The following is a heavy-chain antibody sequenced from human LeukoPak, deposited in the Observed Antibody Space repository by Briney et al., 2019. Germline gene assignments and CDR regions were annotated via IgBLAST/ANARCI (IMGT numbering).Heavy chain of an antibody. J-gene: IGHJ4*02. V-gene: IGHV4-34*01. Sequence: PSETLSLTCAVYGGSFSGYYWSWIRQPPGKGLEWIGEINHSGSTYYNPSLKSRVTISVDTSKNQFPLKLSSVTAADTAVYYCARGNYDSSGYYYDHYFDYWGQGTLVTVSS. CDR2: INHSGST. CDR1: GGSFSGYY. D-gene: IGHD3-22*01. CDR3: ARGNYDSSGYYYDHYFDY.